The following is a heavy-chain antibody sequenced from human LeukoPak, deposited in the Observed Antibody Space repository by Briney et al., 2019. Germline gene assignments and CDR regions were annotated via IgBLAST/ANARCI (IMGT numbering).Heavy chain of an antibody. D-gene: IGHD1-26*01. Sequence: GGSLRLSCAASGFTFSNYWMSWVRQAPGKGLGWVANIKQDGSEKYYVDPVKGRFAISRDNAKNSLSLQMNSLRAEDTAVYYCARDRYSGSPDYWGQGTLVTVSS. CDR2: IKQDGSEK. CDR3: ARDRYSGSPDY. CDR1: GFTFSNYW. J-gene: IGHJ4*02. V-gene: IGHV3-7*04.